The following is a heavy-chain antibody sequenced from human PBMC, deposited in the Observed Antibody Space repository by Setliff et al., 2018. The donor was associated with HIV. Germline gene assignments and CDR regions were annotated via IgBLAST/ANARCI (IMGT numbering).Heavy chain of an antibody. J-gene: IGHJ6*03. CDR2: IHYRGSS. D-gene: IGHD1-1*01. V-gene: IGHV4-59*07. Sequence: SDTLSLTCTVSGGSISGYYWSWVRQPPEKRLELIGFIHYRGSSDYNPSLKSRITISVDMSRNQFSLVLSSVTAAYTAVYYCARFQAWQLGRRGGYYYYMDVWGKGTTVTVSS. CDR1: GGSISGYY. CDR3: ARFQAWQLGRRGGYYYYMDV.